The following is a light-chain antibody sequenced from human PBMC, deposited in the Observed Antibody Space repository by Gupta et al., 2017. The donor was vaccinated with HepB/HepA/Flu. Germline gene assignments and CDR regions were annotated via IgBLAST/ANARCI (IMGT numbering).Light chain of an antibody. CDR2: WAS. Sequence: DIVMTQSPDSLAVSLGERATINCKSSQSVLSSSNNKNYLAWYQQKPGQPPKLLIYWASTREYGVPDRFSGSGSGTDFTLTSTRRQAEDVAVYYGQQDYSTISFGHGTKVDIK. CDR1: QSVLSSSNNKNY. J-gene: IGKJ3*01. CDR3: QQDYSTIS. V-gene: IGKV4-1*01.